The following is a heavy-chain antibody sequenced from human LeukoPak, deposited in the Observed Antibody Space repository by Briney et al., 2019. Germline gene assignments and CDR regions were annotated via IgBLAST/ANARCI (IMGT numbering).Heavy chain of an antibody. D-gene: IGHD2-2*01. CDR1: GFTFSSYN. CDR2: ISSSSSTI. CDR3: AREGSTSFYY. J-gene: IGHJ4*02. V-gene: IGHV3-48*04. Sequence: PGGSLTLSCAASGFTFSSYNMIWVRQAPGKGLEWVSYISSSSSTIYYADSVKGRFTISRDNAKNTLYLQMNSLRAEDTAVYYCAREGSTSFYYWGQGTVVTVSS.